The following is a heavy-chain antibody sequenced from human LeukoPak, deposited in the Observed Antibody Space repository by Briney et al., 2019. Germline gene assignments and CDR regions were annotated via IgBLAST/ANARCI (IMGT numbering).Heavy chain of an antibody. D-gene: IGHD3-10*01. Sequence: GGSPRLSCAASGFIFSSYAMHWVRQAPGKGLEWVAVISYDGSNKYYADSVKGRFTISRDNSKNTLYLQMNSLRAEDTAVYYCARGQAWFGLDHWGQGTLVTVSS. V-gene: IGHV3-30-3*01. CDR1: GFIFSSYA. CDR3: ARGQAWFGLDH. J-gene: IGHJ4*02. CDR2: ISYDGSNK.